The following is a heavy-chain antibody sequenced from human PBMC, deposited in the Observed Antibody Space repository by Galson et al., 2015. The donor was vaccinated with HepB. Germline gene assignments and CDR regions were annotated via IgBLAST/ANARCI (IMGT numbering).Heavy chain of an antibody. CDR3: ARASTRGDFDF. J-gene: IGHJ4*02. D-gene: IGHD3-10*01. V-gene: IGHV1-2*05. CDR1: GYTFIDYY. CDR2: IRPNRGGT. Sequence: VKVSCKASGYTFIDYYVHWIRQAPGQGLEWMGRIRPNRGGTNFAQKFQGRVTMTRDISTRTAYMELTRLRSDDSGIYFCARASTRGDFDFWGQGTLVTVSS.